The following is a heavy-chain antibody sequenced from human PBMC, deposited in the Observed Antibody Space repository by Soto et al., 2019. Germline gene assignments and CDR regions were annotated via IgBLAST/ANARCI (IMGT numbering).Heavy chain of an antibody. CDR2: TYYRSKWYN. V-gene: IGHV6-1*01. CDR3: AYNWNEGLGMDV. D-gene: IGHD1-20*01. J-gene: IGHJ6*02. Sequence: PPLSHTGPVSGDSGSSNSAAWNWIRQSPSRGLEWLGRTYYRSKWYNDYAVSVKSRITINPDTSKNQFSLQLNSVTPEDTAVYYCAYNWNEGLGMDVWGQGTTVTVSS. CDR1: GDSGSSNSAA.